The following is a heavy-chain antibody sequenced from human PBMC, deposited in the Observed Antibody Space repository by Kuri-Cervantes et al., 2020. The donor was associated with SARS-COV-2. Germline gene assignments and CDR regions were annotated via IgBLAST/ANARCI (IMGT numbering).Heavy chain of an antibody. CDR2: INPNSGGT. J-gene: IGHJ6*02. D-gene: IGHD3-22*01. CDR1: GYTFTGYY. CDR3: ARDLDSSGYGYYYYGMDV. Sequence: ASVKVSCKASGYTFTGYYMHWVRQAPGRGLEWMGWINPNSGGTNYAQKFQGWVTMTRDTSISTAYMELSRLRSDDTAVYYCARDLDSSGYGYYYYGMDVWGQGTTVTVSS. V-gene: IGHV1-2*04.